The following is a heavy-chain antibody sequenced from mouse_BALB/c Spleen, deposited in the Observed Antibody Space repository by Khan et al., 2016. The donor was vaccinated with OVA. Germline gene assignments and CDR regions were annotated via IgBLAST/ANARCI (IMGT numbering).Heavy chain of an antibody. J-gene: IGHJ4*01. CDR1: GFTFSSYG. V-gene: IGHV5-6*01. CDR3: TSQTPALHAMDY. CDR2: ISSGGSYT. Sequence: EVELVESGGDLVKPGGSLKLSCAASGFTFSSYGMSWVRQTPDKRLEWVATISSGGSYTYYPDSVKGRFTISTDNAKNTLYLQMTSLKSEDTAMXYCTSQTPALHAMDYWGQGTSVTVSS.